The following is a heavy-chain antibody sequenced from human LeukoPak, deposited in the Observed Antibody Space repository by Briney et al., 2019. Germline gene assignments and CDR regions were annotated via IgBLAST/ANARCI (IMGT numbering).Heavy chain of an antibody. CDR3: ARDTVVTPTPGGMDV. V-gene: IGHV1-46*01. CDR2: INPSGGST. Sequence: ASVTVSCKASGYTLTSYYMHWVRQAPGQGLEWMGIINPSGGSTSYAQKFQGRVTMTRDTSTSTVYMELSSLRSEDTAVYYCARDTVVTPTPGGMDVWGQGTTVTVSS. J-gene: IGHJ6*02. CDR1: GYTLTSYY. D-gene: IGHD4-23*01.